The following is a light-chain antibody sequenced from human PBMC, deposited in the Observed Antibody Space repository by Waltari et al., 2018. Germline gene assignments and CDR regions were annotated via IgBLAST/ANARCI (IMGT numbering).Light chain of an antibody. CDR1: SLRSYY. CDR2: DKN. J-gene: IGLJ2*01. Sequence: SSELTQDPAVSVAMGQTVRITCQGDSLRSYYASWYQQRPEQAPILVMYDKNNRPSGVPDRFSGSTSDNTASLTITGAQAEDEASYYCHSRDASGVGGSFGGGTKLTVL. CDR3: HSRDASGVGGS. V-gene: IGLV3-19*01.